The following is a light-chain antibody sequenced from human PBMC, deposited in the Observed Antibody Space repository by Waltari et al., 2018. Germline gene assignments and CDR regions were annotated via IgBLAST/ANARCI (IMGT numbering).Light chain of an antibody. Sequence: DIVVTQSPLSLPVTPGEPASISCRSSQSLLHSNGYNYLDWYLQKPGQSPQLLIYLGSNRASGVPDRFSGSGSGTDFTLKISRVEAEDVGVCYCMQSLRALWTFGQGTKVEIK. CDR1: QSLLHSNGYNY. V-gene: IGKV2-28*01. CDR2: LGS. CDR3: MQSLRALWT. J-gene: IGKJ1*01.